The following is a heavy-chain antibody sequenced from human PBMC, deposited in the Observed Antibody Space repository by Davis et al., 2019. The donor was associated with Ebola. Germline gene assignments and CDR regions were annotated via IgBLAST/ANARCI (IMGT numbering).Heavy chain of an antibody. J-gene: IGHJ4*02. CDR3: ANTKAYSSGFED. V-gene: IGHV3-30-3*01. Sequence: GGSLRLSCAASGFIFNSYALHWVRQAPGKGLEWVALVSYDGSSKYYADSVKGRFTISRDNSKNRLYLQMNTLRSDDTAVYYCANTKAYSSGFEDWGQGTVVTVSS. CDR2: VSYDGSSK. CDR1: GFIFNSYA. D-gene: IGHD6-25*01.